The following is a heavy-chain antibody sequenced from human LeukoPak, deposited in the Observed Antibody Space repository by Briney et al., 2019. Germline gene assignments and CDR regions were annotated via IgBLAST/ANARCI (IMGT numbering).Heavy chain of an antibody. Sequence: GGSLRLSCAASGFTFSSYAMSWVRQAPGKGLEWVSAIRGSGGSTYYADSVKGRFTISRDNSKNTLYLQMNSLRAEDTAVYYCAKARKNYYYDSSGYYRPYWGQGTLVTVSS. CDR1: GFTFSSYA. CDR2: IRGSGGST. J-gene: IGHJ4*02. V-gene: IGHV3-23*01. CDR3: AKARKNYYYDSSGYYRPY. D-gene: IGHD3-22*01.